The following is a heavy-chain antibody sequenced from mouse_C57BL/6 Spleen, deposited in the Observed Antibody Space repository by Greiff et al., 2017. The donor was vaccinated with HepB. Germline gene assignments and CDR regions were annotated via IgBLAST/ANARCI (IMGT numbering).Heavy chain of an antibody. J-gene: IGHJ1*03. CDR2: ISSGGSYT. Sequence: EVKLVESGGDLVKPGGSLKLSCAASGFTFSSYGMSWVRQTPDKRLEWVATISSGGSYTYYPDSVKGRFTISRDNAKNTLYLQMSSLKSEDTAMYYCARHYYGSSYNFDVWGTGTTVTVSS. D-gene: IGHD1-1*01. CDR3: ARHYYGSSYNFDV. V-gene: IGHV5-6*02. CDR1: GFTFSSYG.